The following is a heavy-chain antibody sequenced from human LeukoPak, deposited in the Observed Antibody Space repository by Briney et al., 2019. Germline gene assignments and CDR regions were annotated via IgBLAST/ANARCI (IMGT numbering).Heavy chain of an antibody. CDR3: ARGGYSFDY. CDR2: LHADGIER. Sequence: PGGSLRLSCAASGFTLSGYWMSWVRQAPGKGLEWVARLHADGIERYYVDPVKGRFTISRDNAKNSLHLQMYSLRLDDTAVYYCARGGYSFDYLGQGTLVTVYS. D-gene: IGHD5-12*01. V-gene: IGHV3-7*01. J-gene: IGHJ4*02. CDR1: GFTLSGYW.